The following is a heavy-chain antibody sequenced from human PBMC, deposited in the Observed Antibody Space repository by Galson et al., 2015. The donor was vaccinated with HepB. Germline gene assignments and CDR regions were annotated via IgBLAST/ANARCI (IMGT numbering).Heavy chain of an antibody. J-gene: IGHJ5*02. CDR2: IDIYKGYT. D-gene: IGHD4/OR15-4a*01. CDR3: ARDYMVKTKNWFDP. Sequence: SVKVSCKASGYTFSNYGLNWVRQAPGQGLEWMGWIDIYKGYTTYAQKFQGRVTMTRDTSTGTAYMVLRSLRSDDTAVYYCARDYMVKTKNWFDPWGQGTLVTVSS. V-gene: IGHV1-18*01. CDR1: GYTFSNYG.